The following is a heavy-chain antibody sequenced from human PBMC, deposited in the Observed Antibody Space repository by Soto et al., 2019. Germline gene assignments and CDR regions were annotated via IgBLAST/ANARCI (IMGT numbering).Heavy chain of an antibody. Sequence: SVKVSCKASGYTFTSYYINWVRQATGQGLEWMGWMNPNSGNTGYAQKFQGRVTMTRDTSMSTAYMELRSLRSDDTAVYYCARDDCGSTSCYRYWGQGTLVTVSS. V-gene: IGHV1-8*01. D-gene: IGHD2-2*01. J-gene: IGHJ4*02. CDR3: ARDDCGSTSCYRY. CDR2: MNPNSGNT. CDR1: GYTFTSYY.